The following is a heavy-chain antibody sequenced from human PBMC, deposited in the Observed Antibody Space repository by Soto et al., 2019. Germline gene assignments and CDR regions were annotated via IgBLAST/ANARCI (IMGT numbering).Heavy chain of an antibody. Sequence: ASVKVSCKXSGYTFRNYYIHWVRQAPGQGLEWMGLINPSGGATSHSQRFQGRVTITKDSSTSTVYMELSSLGSEDTAVYYCGRAFDRSGLYWGQGTLVTVSS. CDR2: INPSGGAT. CDR3: GRAFDRSGLY. V-gene: IGHV1-46*01. D-gene: IGHD3-22*01. J-gene: IGHJ4*02. CDR1: GYTFRNYY.